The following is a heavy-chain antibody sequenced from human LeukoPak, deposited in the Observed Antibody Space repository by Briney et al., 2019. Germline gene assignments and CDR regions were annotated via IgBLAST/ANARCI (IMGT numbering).Heavy chain of an antibody. CDR2: TYYRSKWFN. CDR3: ARDISGWLQTDY. J-gene: IGHJ4*02. V-gene: IGHV6-1*01. Sequence: SQTLSLTCAISGDSVSSNSVAWNWIRHSPSKGLEWLGRTYYRSKWFNDYAVSVRSRITIKPVTSKNQFSLQLNSVTPEDTAVYYCARDISGWLQTDYWGQGTLVTVSS. D-gene: IGHD6-19*01. CDR1: GDSVSSNSVA.